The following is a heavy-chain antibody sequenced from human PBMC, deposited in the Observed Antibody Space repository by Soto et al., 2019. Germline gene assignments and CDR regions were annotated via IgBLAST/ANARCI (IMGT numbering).Heavy chain of an antibody. CDR3: ARAPKHYYDSSGYDY. CDR2: IYYSGST. J-gene: IGHJ4*02. D-gene: IGHD3-22*01. V-gene: IGHV4-59*01. CDR1: GFSISSYY. Sequence: ETLSLTYTFSGFSISSYYCSWIRQRPGKGLEWIGYIYYSGSTNYNPSLKSRVTISVGASKNQFSLKLSSVTAADTAVYYCARAPKHYYDSSGYDYWGQGTLVTVS.